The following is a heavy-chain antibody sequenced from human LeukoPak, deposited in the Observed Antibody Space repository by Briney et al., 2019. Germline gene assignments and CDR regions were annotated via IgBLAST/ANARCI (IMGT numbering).Heavy chain of an antibody. Sequence: SETLSLTCSVSGGSISSSTYYWGWIRQPPGKGLEWIGSIFYSGRTYYNPSLKSRVTMSVDTSKNQFSLNLSSVTAADTAVYYCARVSGWNPLQAAHLDYWGQGTLVSVSS. J-gene: IGHJ4*02. CDR2: IFYSGRT. D-gene: IGHD6-19*01. CDR1: GGSISSSTYY. V-gene: IGHV4-39*07. CDR3: ARVSGWNPLQAAHLDY.